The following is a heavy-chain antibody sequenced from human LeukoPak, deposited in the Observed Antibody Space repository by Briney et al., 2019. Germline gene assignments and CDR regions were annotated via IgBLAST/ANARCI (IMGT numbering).Heavy chain of an antibody. CDR3: AKDTRYYDSRGYYRLDY. V-gene: IGHV3-23*01. J-gene: IGHJ4*02. D-gene: IGHD3-22*01. CDR1: GFIFSSYA. CDR2: LSGSGSTT. Sequence: PGGSLRLSCAASGFIFSSYAMSWVRQAPGRGLEWVSSLSGSGSTTYYADSVKGRFTISRDSSKNTLYLQMNSLRAEDTAVYYCAKDTRYYDSRGYYRLDYWGQGTLVTVSS.